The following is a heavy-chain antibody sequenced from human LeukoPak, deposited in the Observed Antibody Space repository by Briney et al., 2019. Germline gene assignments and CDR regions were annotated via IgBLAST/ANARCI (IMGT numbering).Heavy chain of an antibody. J-gene: IGHJ4*02. V-gene: IGHV3-15*06. Sequence: GGSLRLSCVDSGFTFTNAWMSWVRQAPGKGLEWMGRIKSKTDGETTNYAEPGRGRFTISRDDSKSAVYLQMNSLKIEDTAVYYCTTDLGTYYHGSQRLIPIDYWGQGTLVTVSS. CDR1: GFTFTNAW. CDR2: IKSKTDGETT. D-gene: IGHD3-10*01. CDR3: TTDLGTYYHGSQRLIPIDY.